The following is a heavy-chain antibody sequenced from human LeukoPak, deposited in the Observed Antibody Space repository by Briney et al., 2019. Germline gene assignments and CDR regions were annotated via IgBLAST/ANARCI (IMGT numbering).Heavy chain of an antibody. CDR3: AKDPNDYGDYVRDY. J-gene: IGHJ4*02. Sequence: GGSLRLSCAASGFTFSSYAMHWVRQAPGKGLEWVAVISYDGSNKYYADSVKGRFTISRDNSKNTLYLQMNSLRAEDTAVYYCAKDPNDYGDYVRDYWGQGTLVTVSS. CDR1: GFTFSSYA. D-gene: IGHD4-17*01. CDR2: ISYDGSNK. V-gene: IGHV3-30-3*01.